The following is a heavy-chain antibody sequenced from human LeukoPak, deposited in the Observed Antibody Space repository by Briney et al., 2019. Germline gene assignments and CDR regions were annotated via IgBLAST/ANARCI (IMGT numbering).Heavy chain of an antibody. J-gene: IGHJ5*01. CDR2: INHSGTT. CDR1: GGSISSYY. Sequence: SETLSLTCTVSGGSISSYYWSWIRQPPGKGLEWIGEINHSGTTNYNPSLKSRVTISVDTSKNEFSLKLSSVIAADTAVYYCARGVWFDSWGQGTLVTVSS. V-gene: IGHV4-34*01. CDR3: ARGVWFDS.